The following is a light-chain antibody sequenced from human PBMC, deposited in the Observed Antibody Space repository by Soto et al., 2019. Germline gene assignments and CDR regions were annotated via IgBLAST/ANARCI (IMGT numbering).Light chain of an antibody. V-gene: IGKV3-11*01. CDR1: QSVSSY. CDR3: QQRSNWLT. CDR2: DAS. J-gene: IGKJ4*01. Sequence: EIVLIQSPATLSLSPGERATLSCRASQSVSSYLAWYQQKPGQAPRLLIYDASNRATGIPARFSGSGSGTDSTLTISSLEPEDFAVYYCQQRSNWLTFGGGTKVDIK.